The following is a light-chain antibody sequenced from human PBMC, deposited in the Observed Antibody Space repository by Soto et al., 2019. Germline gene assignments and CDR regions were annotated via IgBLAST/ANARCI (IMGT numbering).Light chain of an antibody. V-gene: IGLV1-44*01. Sequence: QSALTQPPSASGTPGQRVTISCSGSSSNIGRNTVNWYQQLPGTAPKLLIYGNYQRPSGVPDRFSGSKSGTSASLAISGLQSEDEADYYCAAWDDSLNGPVFGGGTQLSVL. CDR1: SSNIGRNT. CDR3: AAWDDSLNGPV. J-gene: IGLJ7*01. CDR2: GNY.